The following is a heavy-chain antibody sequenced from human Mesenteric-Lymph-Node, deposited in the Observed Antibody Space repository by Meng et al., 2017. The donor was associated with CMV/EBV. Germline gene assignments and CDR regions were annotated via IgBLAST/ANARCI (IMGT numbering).Heavy chain of an antibody. CDR3: ASHGRLFGSSN. J-gene: IGHJ4*02. CDR2: IKEDGSEK. D-gene: IGHD6-6*01. CDR1: GFSFSYYW. V-gene: IGHV3-7*01. Sequence: GGSLRLSCAASGFSFSYYWMTWIRQAPGKGLEWVANIKEDGSEKYYVDSVKGRFTISRDNAKNSLYLRMDSLRAEDTAVYYCASHGRLFGSSNWGQGTLVTVSS.